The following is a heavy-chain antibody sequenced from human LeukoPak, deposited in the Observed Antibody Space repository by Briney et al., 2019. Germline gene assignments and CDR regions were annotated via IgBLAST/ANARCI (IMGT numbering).Heavy chain of an antibody. CDR3: ARPTFSSGGGGWFDP. J-gene: IGHJ5*02. Sequence: ASVKVSCKASGYTFTSYGISWVRQAPGQGLEWMGWISAYNGNTNYAQKLQGRVTMTTDTSTSTAYVELRSLRSDDTAVYYCARPTFSSGGGGWFDPWGQGTLVTVSS. V-gene: IGHV1-18*01. CDR1: GYTFTSYG. D-gene: IGHD2-15*01. CDR2: ISAYNGNT.